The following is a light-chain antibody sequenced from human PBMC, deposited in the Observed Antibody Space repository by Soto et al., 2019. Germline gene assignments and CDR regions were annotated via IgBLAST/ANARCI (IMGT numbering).Light chain of an antibody. CDR3: QQYNSYPWT. CDR2: KAS. J-gene: IGKJ1*01. Sequence: DIQMTQSPSTLSASVGDRVTITCRASQSISSWLAWYQQKAGKAPKLLIYKASSLESGVPSRFSGSGSGTEFTLAISSLRPDDFANYYCQQYNSYPWTFGQGTKVEIK. CDR1: QSISSW. V-gene: IGKV1-5*03.